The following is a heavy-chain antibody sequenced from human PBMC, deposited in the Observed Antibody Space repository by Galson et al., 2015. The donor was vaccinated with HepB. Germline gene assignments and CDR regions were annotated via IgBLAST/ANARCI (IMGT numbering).Heavy chain of an antibody. CDR2: LSTTGTTI. CDR1: GFTFSTST. V-gene: IGHV3-48*02. CDR3: ARDVGIRGGLDV. D-gene: IGHD2-15*01. J-gene: IGHJ6*02. Sequence: SLRLSCAASGFTFSTSTMNWVRQAPGKGLEWVSYLSTTGTTIYYADSEKGRFTVSRDNAKNSLFLQMNSLRDEDTAVYYCARDVGIRGGLDVWGQGTTVIVSS.